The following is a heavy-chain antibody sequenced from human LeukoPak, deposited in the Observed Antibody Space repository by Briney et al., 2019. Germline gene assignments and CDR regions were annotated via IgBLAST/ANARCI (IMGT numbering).Heavy chain of an antibody. CDR2: ISYDGSNK. J-gene: IGHJ4*02. CDR1: GFTFSSYA. D-gene: IGHD6-13*01. CDR3: ARRGDSSWSDY. Sequence: GGSLRLSCAASGFTFSSYAMHWVRQAPGKGLEWVAVISYDGSNKYYADSVKGRFTISRDNAKNSLYLQMNSLRAEDTAVYYCARRGDSSWSDYWGQGTLVTVSS. V-gene: IGHV3-30-3*01.